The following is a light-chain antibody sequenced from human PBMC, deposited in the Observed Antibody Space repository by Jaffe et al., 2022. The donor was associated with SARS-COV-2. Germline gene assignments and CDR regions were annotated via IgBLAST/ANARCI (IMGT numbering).Light chain of an antibody. CDR3: QQHGTSPGT. CDR2: GAS. J-gene: IGKJ4*01. Sequence: EIVLTQSPGTLSLSPGERATLSCRASQDVSSSYLAWYQQKPGQAPRLLIYGASSRATGVPDRFSGSGSGTDFTLTISRLEPEDFAMYYCQQHGTSPGTFGGGTKVEIK. V-gene: IGKV3-20*01. CDR1: QDVSSSY.